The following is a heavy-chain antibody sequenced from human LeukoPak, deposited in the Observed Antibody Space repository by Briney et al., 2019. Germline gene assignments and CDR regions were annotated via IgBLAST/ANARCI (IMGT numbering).Heavy chain of an antibody. J-gene: IGHJ4*02. D-gene: IGHD3-16*01. Sequence: PGGSLRLSCAASGFTLSSYAMSWVRQAPGKVLEWVSVSSDSGDSTYYADSVKGRFTISRDNSRDTLYLQMNSLRAEDTAVYYCAKYGGRSTSWSNFLEFWGQGSLVTVSS. CDR2: SSDSGDST. CDR1: GFTLSSYA. CDR3: AKYGGRSTSWSNFLEF. V-gene: IGHV3-23*01.